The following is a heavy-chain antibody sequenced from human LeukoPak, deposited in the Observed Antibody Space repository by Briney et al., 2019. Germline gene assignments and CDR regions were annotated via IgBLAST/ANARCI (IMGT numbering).Heavy chain of an antibody. V-gene: IGHV3-23*01. CDR3: AKHGSGVDPGIDYYYYYMDV. D-gene: IGHD3-10*01. J-gene: IGHJ6*03. CDR1: GFTFSSYG. CDR2: ISGSGGST. Sequence: GGTLRLSCAASGFTFSSYGMSWVRQAPGKGLEWVSAISGSGGSTYYADSVKGRFTISRDNSKNTLYLQMNSLRAEDTAVYYCAKHGSGVDPGIDYYYYYMDVWGKGTTVTVSS.